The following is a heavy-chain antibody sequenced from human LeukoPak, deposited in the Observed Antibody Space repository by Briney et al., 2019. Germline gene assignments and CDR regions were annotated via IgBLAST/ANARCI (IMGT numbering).Heavy chain of an antibody. D-gene: IGHD4-17*01. V-gene: IGHV4-34*01. CDR3: ARAYAPRVGLSTVTKAAMSY. CDR2: INHSGST. CDR1: GGSFSGYY. Sequence: SETLSLTCAVYGGSFSGYYWSWIRQPPGKGLEWIGEINHSGSTNYNPSLKSRVTISVDTSKNQFSLKLRSVTAADTAVYYCARAYAPRVGLSTVTKAAMSYWGQGTLVTVSS. J-gene: IGHJ4*02.